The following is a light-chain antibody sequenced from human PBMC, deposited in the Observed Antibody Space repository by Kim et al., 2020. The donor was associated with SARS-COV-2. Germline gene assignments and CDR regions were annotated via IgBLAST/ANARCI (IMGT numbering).Light chain of an antibody. V-gene: IGKV3-20*01. CDR2: TTS. CDR3: QQYADSLT. J-gene: IGKJ4*01. Sequence: LSPGERATLSCRASQRVSSSYVAWYQQKPGQAPRLLIHTTSTRAAGVPDRFSGSGSGTDFTLTISRLEPEDFAVYYCQQYADSLTFGGGTKVDIK. CDR1: QRVSSSY.